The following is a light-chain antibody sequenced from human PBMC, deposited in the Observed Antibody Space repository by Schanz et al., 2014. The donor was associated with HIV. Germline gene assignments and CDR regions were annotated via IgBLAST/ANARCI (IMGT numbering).Light chain of an antibody. V-gene: IGLV1-51*01. J-gene: IGLJ2*01. CDR1: NSNIESNY. Sequence: QSVLTQPPSVSAAPGQKVTISCSGSNSNIESNYVSWYQHLPGTAPKVLIYDNTKRPSGIPERFSASKSGTSATLTITGLRTGDEADYYCAAWDTMLNIVVFGGGTKLTVL. CDR2: DNT. CDR3: AAWDTMLNIVV.